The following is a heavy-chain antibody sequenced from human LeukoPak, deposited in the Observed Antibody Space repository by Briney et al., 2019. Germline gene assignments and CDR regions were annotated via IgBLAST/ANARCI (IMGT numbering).Heavy chain of an antibody. Sequence: SVKVSCKASGGTFSSYTISWVRQAPGQGLEWMGRIIPILGIANYAQKFQGRVTITADESTSTAYMELSSLRSEDTAVYYCARDPTRPGLRFLEWLPHAFDIWGQGTMVTVSS. CDR1: GGTFSSYT. V-gene: IGHV1-69*04. D-gene: IGHD3-3*01. J-gene: IGHJ3*02. CDR3: ARDPTRPGLRFLEWLPHAFDI. CDR2: IIPILGIA.